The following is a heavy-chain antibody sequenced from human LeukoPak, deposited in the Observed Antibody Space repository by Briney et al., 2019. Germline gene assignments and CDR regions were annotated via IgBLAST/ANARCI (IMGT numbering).Heavy chain of an antibody. CDR2: INPNSGGT. V-gene: IGHV1-2*02. CDR1: GYTFTGYY. D-gene: IGHD5-18*01. CDR3: ARDTAMETPHYYYYMDV. Sequence: GASAKVSCKASGYTFTGYYMHWVRQAPGQGLEWMGWINPNSGGTNYAQKFQGRVTMTRDTSISTAYMELSRLRSDDTAVYYCARDTAMETPHYYYYMDVWGKGTTVTVSS. J-gene: IGHJ6*03.